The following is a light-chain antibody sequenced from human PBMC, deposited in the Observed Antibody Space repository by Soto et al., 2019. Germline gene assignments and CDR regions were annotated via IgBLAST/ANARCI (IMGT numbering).Light chain of an antibody. V-gene: IGKV1-27*01. CDR2: ATS. CDR3: QKYNSAPLT. Sequence: DVQMTQSPSSLSAFVGDRVTITCRASQGIAPYLAWFQQKPGKVPKLLIYATSTLQSGVPSRFSGSGSGTDFTLNINSMQPADVGTYYCQKYNSAPLTFGGGTKVETK. CDR1: QGIAPY. J-gene: IGKJ4*01.